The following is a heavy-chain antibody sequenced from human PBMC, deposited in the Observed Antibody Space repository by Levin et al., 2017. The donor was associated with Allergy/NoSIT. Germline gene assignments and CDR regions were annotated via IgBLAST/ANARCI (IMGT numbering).Heavy chain of an antibody. D-gene: IGHD3/OR15-3a*01. Sequence: LSQTLSLTCSVSGYSISSGLYWGWLRQPPGKGLEWIANIYHGGNTYYNPSLRSRVTMAVDTSKNQFSLMLSSVTAADTAIYYCARVGDFYNTTNYYFGKSPFDYWGQGVLVTVSS. V-gene: IGHV4-38-2*02. CDR3: ARVGDFYNTTNYYFGKSPFDY. CDR1: GYSISSGLY. CDR2: IYHGGNT. J-gene: IGHJ4*02.